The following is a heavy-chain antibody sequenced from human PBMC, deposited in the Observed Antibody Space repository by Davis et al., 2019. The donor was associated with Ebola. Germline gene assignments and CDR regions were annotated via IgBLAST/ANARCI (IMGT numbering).Heavy chain of an antibody. Sequence: GESLKISCAASGFTFSSYAMSWVRQAPGKGLEWVSAISGSGGSTYYADSVKGRFTISRDNAKNSLYLQMNSLRAEDTAVYYCARDPGFYCSSTSCPPRSWGQGTLVTVSS. V-gene: IGHV3-23*01. J-gene: IGHJ5*02. CDR2: ISGSGGST. CDR3: ARDPGFYCSSTSCPPRS. D-gene: IGHD2-2*01. CDR1: GFTFSSYA.